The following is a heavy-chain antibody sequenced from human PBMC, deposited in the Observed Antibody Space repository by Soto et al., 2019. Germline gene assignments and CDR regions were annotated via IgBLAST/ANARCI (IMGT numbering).Heavy chain of an antibody. CDR1: GYNFNNYW. V-gene: IGHV5-51*01. J-gene: IGHJ6*02. Sequence: GESLKISCQGSGYNFNNYWIGWVRQLPGKGLEWMGINYPFDSYTKYSPSFEGQVTISVDKSISTAYLQWSSLKASDTAMYYCARLSSARLGYYYYGMDVWGQGTTVTVSS. D-gene: IGHD6-6*01. CDR2: NYPFDSYT. CDR3: ARLSSARLGYYYYGMDV.